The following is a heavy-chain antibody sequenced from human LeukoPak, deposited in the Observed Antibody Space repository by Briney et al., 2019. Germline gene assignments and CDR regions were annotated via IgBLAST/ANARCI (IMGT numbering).Heavy chain of an antibody. CDR3: AKDHYVSGRYDAFDI. CDR2: ITTSGGST. D-gene: IGHD3-10*01. CDR1: GFTFSSYA. V-gene: IGHV3-23*01. J-gene: IGHJ3*02. Sequence: GGSLRLSCAASGFTFSSYAMSWARQAPGEGLEWVSSITTSGGSTYYADSVKGRFTISRDNAKNTLYLQMNSLRAEDTAVYYCAKDHYVSGRYDAFDIWGQGTMVTVSS.